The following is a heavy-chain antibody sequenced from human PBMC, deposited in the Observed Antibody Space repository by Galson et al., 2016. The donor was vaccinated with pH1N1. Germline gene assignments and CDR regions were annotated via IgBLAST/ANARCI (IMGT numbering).Heavy chain of an antibody. CDR2: TSPGSTKT. CDR1: GYTFTRYG. D-gene: IGHD1-26*01. CDR3: ARDLMGGTYAADY. J-gene: IGHJ4*02. Sequence: SVKVSCKASGYTFTRYGMHWVRQAPGQSLEWMGWTSPGSTKTKYSQKFQGRVTVTRDSSATTAYMELSSLTFEDTAVYYCARDLMGGTYAADYWGQGTQVTVS. V-gene: IGHV1-3*01.